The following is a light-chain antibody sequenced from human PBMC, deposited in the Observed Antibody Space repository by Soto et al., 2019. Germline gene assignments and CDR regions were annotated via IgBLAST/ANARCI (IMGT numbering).Light chain of an antibody. J-gene: IGKJ1*01. CDR2: GAS. CDR1: QNINNY. Sequence: DIQMPQSPSSLSASVGDRVTITCRASQNINNYLNWFQQKPGKAPKLLIYGASGLESGVPSRFSGSGSGTDFTLTISSLQPEDSATYYCQQSYSVVWTFGQGTKVEIK. CDR3: QQSYSVVWT. V-gene: IGKV1-39*01.